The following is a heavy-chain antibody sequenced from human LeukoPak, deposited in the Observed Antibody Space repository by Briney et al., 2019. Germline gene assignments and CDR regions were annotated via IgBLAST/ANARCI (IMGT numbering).Heavy chain of an antibody. J-gene: IGHJ4*02. CDR3: ARDGGGMRTAKYYFDY. D-gene: IGHD2-8*01. CDR2: ISYDGSNK. Sequence: GGSLRLSCVASGFAFSDYWMNWVRQAPGKGLEWVAVISYDGSNKYYADSVKGRFTISRDNSKNTLYLQMNSLRAEDTAVYYCARDGGGMRTAKYYFDYWGQGTLVTVSS. CDR1: GFAFSDYW. V-gene: IGHV3-30-3*01.